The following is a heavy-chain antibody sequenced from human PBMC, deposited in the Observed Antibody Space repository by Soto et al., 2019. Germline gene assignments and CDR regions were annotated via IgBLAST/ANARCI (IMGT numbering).Heavy chain of an antibody. D-gene: IGHD2-8*01. Sequence: AETRTPTFAVPGTSISSNYSTWIRQPPGKGLEWIGYIYHTEGNPNYYPSFKSRVTMSVDTSKSQVYLELSTMTAADTAVYYCARRIVLVYALDYWGLGTLVTVSS. CDR1: GTSISSNY. J-gene: IGHJ4*02. CDR2: IYHTEGNP. V-gene: IGHV4-59*01. CDR3: ARRIVLVYALDY.